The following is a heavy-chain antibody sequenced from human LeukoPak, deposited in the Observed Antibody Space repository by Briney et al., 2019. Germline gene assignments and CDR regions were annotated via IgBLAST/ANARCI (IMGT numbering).Heavy chain of an antibody. CDR3: VRGGGSATPFAS. J-gene: IGHJ4*02. Sequence: GGSLRLSCATSGFTFSWSGMSWVRQAPGKGLEWVANINPDGSETNYIDSVKGRFTIARDNAMNSLSLQMNSLNAEDTSLYYCVRGGGSATPFASWGQGALVTVSS. V-gene: IGHV3-7*01. CDR1: GFTFSWSG. D-gene: IGHD6-19*01. CDR2: INPDGSET.